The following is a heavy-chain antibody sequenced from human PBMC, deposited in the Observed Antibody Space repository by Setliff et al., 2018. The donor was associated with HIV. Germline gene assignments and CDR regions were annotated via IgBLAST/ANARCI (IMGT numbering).Heavy chain of an antibody. CDR2: ISSSGSTI. CDR1: GFTFSDYY. J-gene: IGHJ4*02. CDR3: AKDRSGSYSFARD. D-gene: IGHD1-26*01. V-gene: IGHV3-11*04. Sequence: PGGSLRLSCAASGFTFSDYYMSWIRQAPGKGLEWVSYISSSGSTIYYVDSVKGRFTISRDNAKESLYLQMNSLRAEDTAVYYCAKDRSGSYSFARDWGQGTLVTVSS.